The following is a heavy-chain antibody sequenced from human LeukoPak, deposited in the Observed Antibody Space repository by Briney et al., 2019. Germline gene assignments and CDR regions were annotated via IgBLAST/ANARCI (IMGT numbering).Heavy chain of an antibody. D-gene: IGHD4-17*01. Sequence: GGSLRLSCAASGFTFSSYWMHWVRQAPGKGLVWVSRINSDGSGTTYADSVKGRFTISRDNARNTLYLQMNSLRAEDTAVYYCTRLMTTVTTAAFDIWGQGTMVTVSS. V-gene: IGHV3-74*01. CDR2: INSDGSGT. J-gene: IGHJ3*02. CDR1: GFTFSSYW. CDR3: TRLMTTVTTAAFDI.